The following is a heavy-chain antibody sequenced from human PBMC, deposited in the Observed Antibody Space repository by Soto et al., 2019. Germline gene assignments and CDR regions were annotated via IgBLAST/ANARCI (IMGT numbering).Heavy chain of an antibody. D-gene: IGHD5-12*01. J-gene: IGHJ4*02. V-gene: IGHV1-18*01. CDR1: GYTFINHG. CDR2: IYPYNGNT. Sequence: GASVKVSCKSSGYTFINHGIFWVRQAPGQGLEWMAWIYPYNGNTNYAQKFLGRVTLTTDTSTSTAYMDLRSLTSDDTAVYYCARDLFASVDILATTFEGDYWGQGTLVTVSS. CDR3: ARDLFASVDILATTFEGDY.